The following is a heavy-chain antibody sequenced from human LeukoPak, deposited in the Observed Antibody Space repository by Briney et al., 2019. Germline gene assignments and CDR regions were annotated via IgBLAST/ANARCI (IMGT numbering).Heavy chain of an antibody. D-gene: IGHD6-6*01. CDR3: AWYSRSSEAY. CDR2: IKQEGSEK. V-gene: IGHV3-7*01. Sequence: GGALSLSCAASGFTFSTSWMSWVRLAPGRGLEWVANIKQEGSEKNYVDSVKGRFTITRDNAKDLLYLQMNSLRVEDTAMYYCAWYSRSSEAYWGQGTLVTVSS. CDR1: GFTFSTSW. J-gene: IGHJ4*02.